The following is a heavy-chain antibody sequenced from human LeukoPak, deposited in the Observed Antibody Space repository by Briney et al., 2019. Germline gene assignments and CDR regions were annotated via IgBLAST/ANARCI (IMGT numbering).Heavy chain of an antibody. CDR2: LWYDGRNK. Sequence: GGSLRLSCAPSGFTFRNYGMHWVRQAPGKGLEWVSGLWYDGRNKAYADSVKGRFTISRDNSENMLYLQMNSLRAEDTAVYYCAKDLNYDFWSGLGNWGQGTLVTVSS. J-gene: IGHJ4*02. V-gene: IGHV3-33*03. D-gene: IGHD3-3*01. CDR1: GFTFRNYG. CDR3: AKDLNYDFWSGLGN.